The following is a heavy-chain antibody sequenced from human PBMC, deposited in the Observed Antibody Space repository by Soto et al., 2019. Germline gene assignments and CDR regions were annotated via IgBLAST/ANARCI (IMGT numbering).Heavy chain of an antibody. V-gene: IGHV3-21*01. Sequence: GGSLRLSCAASGFTFSSYSMNWVRQAPGKGLEWVSSISSSSSYIYYADSVKGRFTISRDNAKNSLYLQMNSLRAEDTAVYYCARDQVYDILTGYYPTYYYYYMDVWGKGTTVTVSS. D-gene: IGHD3-9*01. CDR3: ARDQVYDILTGYYPTYYYYYMDV. J-gene: IGHJ6*03. CDR1: GFTFSSYS. CDR2: ISSSSSYI.